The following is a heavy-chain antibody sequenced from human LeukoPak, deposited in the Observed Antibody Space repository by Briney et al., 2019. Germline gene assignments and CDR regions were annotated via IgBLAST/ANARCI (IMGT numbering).Heavy chain of an antibody. CDR1: GFTFSSYD. CDR3: ARGRPGDAFDI. CDR2: IGTAGDT. V-gene: IGHV3-13*01. J-gene: IGHJ3*02. Sequence: PGGSLRLSCAASGFTFSSYDMHWVRQATGKGLEWVSAIGTAGDTYYPGSVKGRFTISRENAKNSLYLQMNSLRAGDTAVYYCARGRPGDAFDIWGQGTVVTVSS.